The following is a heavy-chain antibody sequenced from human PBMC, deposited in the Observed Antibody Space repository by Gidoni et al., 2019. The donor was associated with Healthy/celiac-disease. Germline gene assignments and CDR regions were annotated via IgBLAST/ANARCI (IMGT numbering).Heavy chain of an antibody. Sequence: QVQPVASGGGVVQPGRCLSLSCSSSGFPFSSYGMHWVRQAPGKGLEWVAVISYDGSNKYYADSVKGRFTISRDNSKNTLYLQMNSLRAEDTAVYYCAKEAYGDPYPDYWGQGTLVTVSS. V-gene: IGHV3-30*18. D-gene: IGHD4-17*01. CDR2: ISYDGSNK. J-gene: IGHJ4*02. CDR3: AKEAYGDPYPDY. CDR1: GFPFSSYG.